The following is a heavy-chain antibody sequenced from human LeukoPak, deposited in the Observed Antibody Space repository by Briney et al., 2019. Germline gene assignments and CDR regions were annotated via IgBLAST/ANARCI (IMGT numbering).Heavy chain of an antibody. D-gene: IGHD1-26*01. V-gene: IGHV1-2*06. CDR3: ARAGPYSGSYPTWDY. CDR2: INPNSGGT. J-gene: IGHJ4*02. CDR1: GYTFTCYY. Sequence: ASVKVSCKASGYTFTCYYMHRVRQAPGQGLEWMGRINPNSGGTNYAQKFQGRVTMTRDTSISTAYMELSRLRSDDTAVYYCARAGPYSGSYPTWDYWGQGTLVTASS.